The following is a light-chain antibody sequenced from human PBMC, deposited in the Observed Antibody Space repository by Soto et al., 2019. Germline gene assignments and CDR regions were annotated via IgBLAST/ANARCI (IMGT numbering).Light chain of an antibody. Sequence: QCALSHPASVSWSPGQAITISCSGTSSNIGGYNVVSWYQQHPGKAPKVIVYEGIKRPSGVSDRFSGSTSGSTASLTISGLQAEEEAEYYCCSYVGATNYVFGSGTKVTVL. CDR3: CSYVGATNYV. CDR1: SSNIGGYNV. V-gene: IGLV2-23*01. J-gene: IGLJ1*01. CDR2: EGI.